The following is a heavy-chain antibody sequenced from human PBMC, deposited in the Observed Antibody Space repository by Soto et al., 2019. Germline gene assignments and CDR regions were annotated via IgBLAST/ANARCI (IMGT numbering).Heavy chain of an antibody. CDR2: ISYDGSNK. CDR1: GFTFSSYA. V-gene: IGHV3-30-3*01. Sequence: SLRLSCAASGFTFSSYAMHWVRQAPGKGLEWVAVISYDGSNKYYADSVKGRFTISRDNSKNTLYLQMNSLRAEDTAVYYCARDPLKKHPEYYFDYWGQGTLVTVSS. CDR3: ARDPLKKHPEYYFDY. J-gene: IGHJ4*02.